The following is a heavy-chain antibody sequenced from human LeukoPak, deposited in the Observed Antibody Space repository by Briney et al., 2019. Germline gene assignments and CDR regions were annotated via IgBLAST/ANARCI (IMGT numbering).Heavy chain of an antibody. CDR1: GFTVSSNY. CDR3: ARDRCSSTSCYIHDAFDI. J-gene: IGHJ3*02. D-gene: IGHD2-2*01. CDR2: IYSGGST. V-gene: IGHV3-53*01. Sequence: GGSLRLSCAASGFTVSSNYMSWVRQAPGKEPEWVSVIYSGGSTYYADSVKGRFTISRDNFKNTLYLQMNSLRAEDTAVYYCARDRCSSTSCYIHDAFDIWGQGTMVTVSS.